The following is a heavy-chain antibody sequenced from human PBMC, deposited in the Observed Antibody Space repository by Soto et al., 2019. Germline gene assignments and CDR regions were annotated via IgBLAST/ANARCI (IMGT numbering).Heavy chain of an antibody. CDR3: ARGGVAALDYYYYYMDV. D-gene: IGHD2-15*01. V-gene: IGHV4-59*01. CDR2: IYYSGST. CDR1: GGSISSYY. Sequence: SETLSLTCTVSGGSISSYYWSWIRQPPGKGLEWIGYIYYSGSTNYNPSLKSRVTISVDTSKNQFSLKLSSVTAADTAVYYCARGGVAALDYYYYYMDVWGKGTTVTVSS. J-gene: IGHJ6*03.